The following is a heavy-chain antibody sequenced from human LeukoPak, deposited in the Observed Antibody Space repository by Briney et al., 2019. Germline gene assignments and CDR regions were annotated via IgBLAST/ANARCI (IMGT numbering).Heavy chain of an antibody. J-gene: IGHJ4*02. Sequence: ASVKVSCKASGYTFRNYGITWVRQAHGQGLEWMGWISAYNGDTHYAQNLQGRVTMTTDTSTSTAYMELRSLRSDDTAVYYCARDPTNTSGYYAYFDYWGQGTLVTVSS. CDR2: ISAYNGDT. V-gene: IGHV1-18*01. CDR1: GYTFRNYG. CDR3: ARDPTNTSGYYAYFDY. D-gene: IGHD5-12*01.